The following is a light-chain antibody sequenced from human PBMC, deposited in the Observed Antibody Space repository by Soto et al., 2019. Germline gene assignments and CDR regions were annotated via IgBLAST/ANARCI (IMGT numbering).Light chain of an antibody. CDR3: QRYNSYSRT. CDR1: QSISSW. Sequence: DIQMTQSPSTLSASVGDRVTITCRASQSISSWLAWYQQKPGKAPKLLIYKASSLESGVPSRFSGSGSGTDFTLTISSLQPDDFAAYYCQRYNSYSRTLGHGTKVEIK. J-gene: IGKJ1*01. CDR2: KAS. V-gene: IGKV1-5*03.